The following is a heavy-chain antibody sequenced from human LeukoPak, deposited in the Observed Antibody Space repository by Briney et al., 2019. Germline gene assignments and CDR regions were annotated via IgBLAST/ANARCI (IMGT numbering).Heavy chain of an antibody. D-gene: IGHD6-19*01. J-gene: IGHJ4*02. Sequence: SETLSLTCTVSGSSISSYYWSWIRQPPGKGLEWIGYIYYSGSTNYNPSLKSRVTISVDTSKNQFSLKLSSVTAADTAVYYCASYSSGSSDYFDYWGQGTLVTVSS. V-gene: IGHV4-59*08. CDR1: GSSISSYY. CDR2: IYYSGST. CDR3: ASYSSGSSDYFDY.